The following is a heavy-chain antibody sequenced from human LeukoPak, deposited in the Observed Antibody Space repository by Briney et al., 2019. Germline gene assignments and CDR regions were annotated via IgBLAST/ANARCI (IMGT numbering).Heavy chain of an antibody. CDR3: ARDYYDSSGYYYGSTLDAFDI. J-gene: IGHJ3*02. CDR1: GYTFTAFY. Sequence: ASVKVSCKPSGYTFTAFYMHWVRQAPGQGLEWMGRINPNSGGTNYAQKFQGRVTMTTDTSTSTAYMELRSLRSDDTAVYYCARDYYDSSGYYYGSTLDAFDIWGQGTMVTVSS. CDR2: INPNSGGT. D-gene: IGHD3-22*01. V-gene: IGHV1-2*06.